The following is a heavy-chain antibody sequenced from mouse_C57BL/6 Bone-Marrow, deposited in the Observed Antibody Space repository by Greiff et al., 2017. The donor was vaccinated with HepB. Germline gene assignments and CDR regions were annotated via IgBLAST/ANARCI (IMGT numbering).Heavy chain of an antibody. CDR2: IYPRDGST. J-gene: IGHJ2*01. D-gene: IGHD1-1*01. CDR1: GYTFTDHT. Sequence: VQLLESDAELVKPGASVKISCKASGYTFTDHTIHWVKQRPEQGLEWIGYIYPRDGSTKYNEKFKGKATLTADKSSSTAYMQLNSLKSEDSAVYFSAGDTAVVATGYLDYGGWGTALTVSA. V-gene: IGHV1-78*01. CDR3: AGDTAVVATGYLDY.